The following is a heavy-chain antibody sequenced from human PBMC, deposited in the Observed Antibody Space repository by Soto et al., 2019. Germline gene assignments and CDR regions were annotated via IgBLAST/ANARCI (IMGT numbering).Heavy chain of an antibody. D-gene: IGHD6-25*01. CDR1: GFTFNSYN. J-gene: IGHJ4*02. Sequence: QVQLVESGGGVVPPGGSLRVSCVVSGFTFNSYNMHWVRQAPGEGLEWVAVISFDGANTFYADSVKGRLTISRDTSRYTLYLQMSRLRVEDTAVYYCARDGYNRGGFDYWGQGTLVSVSS. CDR2: ISFDGANT. CDR3: ARDGYNRGGFDY. V-gene: IGHV3-30-3*01.